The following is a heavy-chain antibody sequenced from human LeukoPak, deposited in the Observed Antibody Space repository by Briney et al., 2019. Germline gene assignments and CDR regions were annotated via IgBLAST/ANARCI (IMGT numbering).Heavy chain of an antibody. J-gene: IGHJ6*03. CDR1: GFTFSSYD. CDR2: IRYDGSNK. V-gene: IGHV3-30*02. D-gene: IGHD5-24*01. Sequence: PGGSLRLSCAASGFTFSSYDMHWVRQAPGKGLEWVAFIRYDGSNKYYADSVKGRFTISRDNSKNTLYLQMNSLRAEDTAVYYCAKDGEMATISNYYYYMDVWGKGTTVTVSS. CDR3: AKDGEMATISNYYYYMDV.